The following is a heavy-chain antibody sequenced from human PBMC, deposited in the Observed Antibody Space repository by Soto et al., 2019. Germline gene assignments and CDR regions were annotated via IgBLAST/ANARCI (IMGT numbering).Heavy chain of an antibody. J-gene: IGHJ4*02. Sequence: HPVGSLRLSCTASGFDFRSYGIHWVRQAPGRGLEWVAAASYDGSETYYADSAKGRFTVSKEISKNTAFLQMNALRHEDTAVYFCVRDSGWPILNFDSWGQGTLVTVSS. V-gene: IGHV3-30*03. CDR3: VRDSGWPILNFDS. D-gene: IGHD3-10*01. CDR2: ASYDGSET. CDR1: GFDFRSYG.